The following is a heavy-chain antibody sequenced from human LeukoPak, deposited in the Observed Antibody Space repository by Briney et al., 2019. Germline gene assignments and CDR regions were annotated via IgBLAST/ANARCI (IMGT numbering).Heavy chain of an antibody. J-gene: IGHJ3*02. D-gene: IGHD2-15*01. V-gene: IGHV1-18*01. Sequence: GASVKVSCKASGYTFTSYGISWVRQAPGQGLEWMGWISAYNGNTNYAQKLQGRVTMTTDTSTSTAYMELRSLRSDDTAVYYCARGGVYCSGGSCYADAFDIWGQGTMVTVSS. CDR2: ISAYNGNT. CDR3: ARGGVYCSGGSCYADAFDI. CDR1: GYTFTSYG.